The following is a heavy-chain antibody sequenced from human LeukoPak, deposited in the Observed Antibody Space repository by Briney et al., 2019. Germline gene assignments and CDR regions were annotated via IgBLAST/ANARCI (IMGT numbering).Heavy chain of an antibody. J-gene: IGHJ5*02. D-gene: IGHD2-2*01. V-gene: IGHV1-8*01. CDR1: GYTFTSYD. CDR3: ARGVVPATNHPGNWFDP. Sequence: ASVKVSCKASGYTFTSYDINWVRQATGQGLGWMGWMNPNSGNTGYAQKFQGRVTMTRNTSISTAYMELSSLRSEDTAVYYCARGVVPATNHPGNWFDPWGQGTLVTVSS. CDR2: MNPNSGNT.